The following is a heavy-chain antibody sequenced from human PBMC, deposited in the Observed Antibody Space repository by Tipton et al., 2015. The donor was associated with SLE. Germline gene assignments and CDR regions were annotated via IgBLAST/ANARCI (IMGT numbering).Heavy chain of an antibody. Sequence: TLSLTCTVSGGSISSGAYYWSWIRHNPGRGLEWIGYIYYSGNTYYNPSLKSRAFISVDTSNNQFSLKLSSVTAADTAVYYCARHNYGGIGFDPWGQGTLVTVSS. CDR2: IYYSGNT. J-gene: IGHJ5*02. CDR3: ARHNYGGIGFDP. D-gene: IGHD4-23*01. CDR1: GGSISSGAYY. V-gene: IGHV4-31*03.